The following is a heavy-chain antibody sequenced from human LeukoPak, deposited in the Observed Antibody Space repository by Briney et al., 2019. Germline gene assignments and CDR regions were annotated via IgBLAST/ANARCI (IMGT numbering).Heavy chain of an antibody. CDR1: GGSISSYY. V-gene: IGHV4-59*12. CDR2: IYYSGST. J-gene: IGHJ5*02. Sequence: PSEALSLTCTVSGGSISSYYWSWIRQPAGKGLEWIGYIYYSGSTNYNPSLKSRVTISVDTSKNQFSLKVTSVTAADTSVYYCARGNWFDPWGQGTLVTVSS. CDR3: ARGNWFDP.